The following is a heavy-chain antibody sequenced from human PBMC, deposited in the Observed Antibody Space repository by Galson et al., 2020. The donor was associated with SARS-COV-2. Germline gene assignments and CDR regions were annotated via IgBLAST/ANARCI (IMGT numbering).Heavy chain of an antibody. Sequence: GEPLKISCSASGFTFSSYAMSWVRQAPGKGLECVSAISGSGGSTYYADSVKGRFTISRDNSKNTLYLQMNSLRAEDTAVYYCAKSPEITIFGVVTLHVWGKGTTVTVSS. D-gene: IGHD3-3*01. J-gene: IGHJ6*04. CDR2: ISGSGGST. CDR1: GFTFSSYA. CDR3: AKSPEITIFGVVTLHV. V-gene: IGHV3-23*01.